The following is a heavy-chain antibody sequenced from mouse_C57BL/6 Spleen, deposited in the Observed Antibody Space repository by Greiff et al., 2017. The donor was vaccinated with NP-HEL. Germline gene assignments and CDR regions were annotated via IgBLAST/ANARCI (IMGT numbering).Heavy chain of an antibody. Sequence: EVMLVESGGGLVKPGGSLKLSCAASGFTFSSYAMSWVRQTPEKRLEWVATISDGGSYTYYPDNVKGRFTISRDNAKNNLYLQMSHLKSEDTAMYYCARDEDYDWFAYWGQGTLVTVSA. CDR1: GFTFSSYA. CDR2: ISDGGSYT. V-gene: IGHV5-4*01. D-gene: IGHD2-4*01. CDR3: ARDEDYDWFAY. J-gene: IGHJ3*01.